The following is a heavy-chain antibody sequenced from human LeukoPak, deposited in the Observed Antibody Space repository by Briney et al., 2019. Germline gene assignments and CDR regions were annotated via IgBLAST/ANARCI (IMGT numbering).Heavy chain of an antibody. CDR2: ISGGGGRT. CDR3: AKGADSSGYPAYFDY. D-gene: IGHD3-22*01. CDR1: GFTFYSYS. J-gene: IGHJ4*02. V-gene: IGHV3-23*01. Sequence: GGPLRLSCAASGFTFYSYSMSWVRQAPGKGLEWVSAISGGGGRTWYADSVKGRFTISRDNSKNTPYLQMDSLRAEDTAVYYCAKGADSSGYPAYFDYWGQGTLVSASS.